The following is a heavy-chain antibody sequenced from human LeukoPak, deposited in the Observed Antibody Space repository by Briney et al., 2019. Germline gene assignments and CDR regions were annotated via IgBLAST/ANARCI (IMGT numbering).Heavy chain of an antibody. CDR3: AKSNGYGLVDI. CDR2: IYHSGST. D-gene: IGHD3-10*01. V-gene: IGHV4-38-2*02. Sequence: SETLSLTCTVSGYSISSDYYWDWIRQPPGRGLEWIGSIYHSGSTYYNPSLKSRVTISIDTSRNQFSLKLTSVTAADTAVYYCAKSNGYGLVDIWGQGTMVTVSS. J-gene: IGHJ3*02. CDR1: GYSISSDYY.